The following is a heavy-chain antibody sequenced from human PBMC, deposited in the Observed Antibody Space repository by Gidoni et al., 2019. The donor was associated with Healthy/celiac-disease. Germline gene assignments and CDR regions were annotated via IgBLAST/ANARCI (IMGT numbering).Heavy chain of an antibody. CDR3: ARYSSQTRYFDL. CDR1: GSTFTSYY. Sequence: QVQLVQSGAEVKKPGASVKVSCTASGSTFTSYYMHWVRQAPGQGLEWMGIINPSGGSTSYAQKFQGRVTMTRDTSTSTVYMELSSLRSEDTAVYYCARYSSQTRYFDLWGRGTLVTVSS. CDR2: INPSGGST. J-gene: IGHJ2*01. V-gene: IGHV1-46*01. D-gene: IGHD6-13*01.